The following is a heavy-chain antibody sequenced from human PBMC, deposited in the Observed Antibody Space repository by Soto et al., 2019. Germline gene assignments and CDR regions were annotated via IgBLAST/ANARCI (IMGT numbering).Heavy chain of an antibody. CDR1: GGTFTSYA. CDR2: IIPITGTV. J-gene: IGHJ2*01. D-gene: IGHD6-6*01. Sequence: QVQLVQSGAEVKKPGSSVKVSCKVSGGTFTSYAIGWVRQAPGQGLEWMGGIIPITGTVNYAQKFQGRVTITADESTTTVYMELGSLRSEDTALYYCAREYSSSSQYLYLDVWGRGTLVTVSS. CDR3: AREYSSSSQYLYLDV. V-gene: IGHV1-69*01.